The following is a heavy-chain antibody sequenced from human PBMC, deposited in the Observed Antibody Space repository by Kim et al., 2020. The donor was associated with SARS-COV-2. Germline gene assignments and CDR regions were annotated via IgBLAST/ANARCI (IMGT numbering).Heavy chain of an antibody. CDR1: GGSFSGYY. J-gene: IGHJ2*01. D-gene: IGHD6-13*01. V-gene: IGHV4-34*01. CDR3: ARPPGIAAAGRDWYFDL. Sequence: SETLSLTCAVYGGSFSGYYWSWIRQPPGKGLEWIGEINHSGSTNYNPSLKSRVTISVDTSKNQFSLKLSSVTAADTAVYYCARPPGIAAAGRDWYFDLWGRGTLVTVSS. CDR2: INHSGST.